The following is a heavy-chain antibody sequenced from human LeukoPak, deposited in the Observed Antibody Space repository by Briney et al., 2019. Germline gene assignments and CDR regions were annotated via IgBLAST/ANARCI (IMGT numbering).Heavy chain of an antibody. D-gene: IGHD3-16*01. V-gene: IGHV3-11*04. Sequence: LSLTCTVSGGSISSSSYCWSWIRQPPGKGLEWVSYISSSGSTIYYADSVKGRFTISRDNAKNSLYLQMNSLRAEDTAVYYCARDGSDYVWGSFYYYYMDVWGKGTTVTISS. CDR2: ISSSGSTI. CDR1: GGSISSSSYC. CDR3: ARDGSDYVWGSFYYYYMDV. J-gene: IGHJ6*03.